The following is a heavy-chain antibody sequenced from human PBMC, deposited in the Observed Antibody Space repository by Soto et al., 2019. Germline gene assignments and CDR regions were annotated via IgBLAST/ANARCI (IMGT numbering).Heavy chain of an antibody. V-gene: IGHV3-30*18. CDR2: ISYDGNNK. D-gene: IGHD3-16*01. J-gene: IGHJ4*02. CDR3: AKDRVESGLGEIDY. CDR1: GFTFSTNG. Sequence: GGSLGLSCAASGFTFSTNGMHWVRQSPGKGLEWVAIISYDGNNKYYADSVKGRLTISRDNSKNTLYLQMNSLRVEDTAVYYCAKDRVESGLGEIDYWGQGTLVTVS.